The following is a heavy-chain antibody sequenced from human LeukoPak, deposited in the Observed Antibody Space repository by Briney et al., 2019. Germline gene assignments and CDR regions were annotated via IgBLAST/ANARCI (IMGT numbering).Heavy chain of an antibody. CDR2: ISGNNDNP. Sequence: ASVRVSCKTSGYTFSNFGINWVRQAPGQGLEWMGWISGNNDNPNYGQKFQGRFTVTTDSSTSTAYMELRNLRFDDTAVYYCARDGTSTNDYWGQGTLVTVSS. J-gene: IGHJ4*02. CDR3: ARDGTSTNDY. V-gene: IGHV1-18*01. CDR1: GYTFSNFG. D-gene: IGHD2-2*01.